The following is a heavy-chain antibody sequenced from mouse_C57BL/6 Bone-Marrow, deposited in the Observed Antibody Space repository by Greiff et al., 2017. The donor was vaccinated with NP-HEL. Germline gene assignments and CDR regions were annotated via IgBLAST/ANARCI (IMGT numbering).Heavy chain of an antibody. CDR1: GYTFTDYN. J-gene: IGHJ4*01. Sequence: DVHLVESGPELVKPGASVKTPCKASGYTFTDYNMDWVKQSHGKSLEWIGDINPNNGGTIYNQKFKGKATLTVDKSSSTAYMELRSLTSEDTAVYYCARCWYYAMDYWGQGTSVTVSS. V-gene: IGHV1-18*01. CDR3: ARCWYYAMDY. CDR2: INPNNGGT.